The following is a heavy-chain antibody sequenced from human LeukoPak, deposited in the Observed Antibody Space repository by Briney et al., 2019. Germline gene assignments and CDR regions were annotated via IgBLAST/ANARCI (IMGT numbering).Heavy chain of an antibody. J-gene: IGHJ4*02. CDR3: ARSPASSSWYFDY. Sequence: GGSLRLSCAASGFTFSSYWMSWVRQAPGKGLEWVANIKQDGSEKYYVDSVKGRFTISRDNAKNSLYLQMNSLRAEDTAVYYCARSPASSSWYFDYWGQGTLVTVSS. CDR1: GFTFSSYW. CDR2: IKQDGSEK. V-gene: IGHV3-7*01. D-gene: IGHD6-13*01.